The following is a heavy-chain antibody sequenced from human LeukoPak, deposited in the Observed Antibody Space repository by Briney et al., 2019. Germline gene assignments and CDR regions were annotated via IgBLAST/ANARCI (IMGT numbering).Heavy chain of an antibody. D-gene: IGHD3-22*01. J-gene: IGHJ4*02. CDR3: ARDSYYYVSSGYHLFDT. CDR1: GYTFTGYY. Sequence: GASVKVSSKASGYTFTGYYMHWGRQAPGQGLEWVGWINPNTGDANYAQKFQGRVTMTRDTSVSTVYMELRRLTSDDTAVYYCARDSYYYVSSGYHLFDTWAQGTLVTVSS. CDR2: INPNTGDA. V-gene: IGHV1-2*02.